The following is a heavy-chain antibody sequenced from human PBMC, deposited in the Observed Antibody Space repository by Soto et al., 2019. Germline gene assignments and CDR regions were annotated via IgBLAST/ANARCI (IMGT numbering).Heavy chain of an antibody. CDR2: VYYSGST. V-gene: IGHV4-59*08. J-gene: IGHJ4*02. D-gene: IGHD3-9*01. CDR3: ARADYDILTGYYAFDY. CDR1: GGSISSYY. Sequence: ASETLSLTCTVSGGSISSYYWGWIRQPPGKGLEWIGYVYYSGSTKYNPSLKSRVTISVDTSKNQFSLKLSSVTAADTAVYYCARADYDILTGYYAFDYWGQGTLVTVSS.